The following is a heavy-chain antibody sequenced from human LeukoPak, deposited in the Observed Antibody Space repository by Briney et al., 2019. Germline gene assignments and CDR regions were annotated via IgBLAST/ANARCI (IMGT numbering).Heavy chain of an antibody. Sequence: PGGSLRLSCAASGFTFSNYAIHWVRQAPGKGLEWAASIRFNGNFYADYVKGRFTISRDNSKSTVSLQMDTLRTEDTALYYCARENWDFDFWGQGTLVTVSS. CDR1: GFTFSNYA. D-gene: IGHD7-27*01. V-gene: IGHV3-30*02. J-gene: IGHJ4*02. CDR3: ARENWDFDF. CDR2: IRFNGN.